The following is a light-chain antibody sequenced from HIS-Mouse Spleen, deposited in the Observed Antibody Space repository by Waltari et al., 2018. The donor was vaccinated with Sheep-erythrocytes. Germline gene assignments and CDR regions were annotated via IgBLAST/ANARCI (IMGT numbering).Light chain of an antibody. CDR2: EGS. J-gene: IGLJ3*02. CDR3: CSYAGSSTPWV. CDR1: SSDVGSYNL. Sequence: QSALTQPASVSGSPGQSITISCTGTSSDVGSYNLVSWYQQHPGKAPKLMIYEGSKRPSGISNRFSGSKSGNPASLTISGLQAEDEADYYCCSYAGSSTPWVFGGGTQLTVL. V-gene: IGLV2-23*01.